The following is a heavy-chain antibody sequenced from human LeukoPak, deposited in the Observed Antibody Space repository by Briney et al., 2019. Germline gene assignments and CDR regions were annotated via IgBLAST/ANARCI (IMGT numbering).Heavy chain of an antibody. V-gene: IGHV4-59*01. J-gene: IGHJ3*02. D-gene: IGHD3-10*01. CDR1: GGSISSYY. Sequence: PSETLSLTCSVSGGSISSYYWSWIRQPPGKGLEWIGYMYNSGSTKYNPSLKSRVTILLDTSKNLLSLKLNSVTAADTAMYYCARDGGRVRGPPGDAYNMWGQGTMVTVSS. CDR3: ARDGGRVRGPPGDAYNM. CDR2: MYNSGST.